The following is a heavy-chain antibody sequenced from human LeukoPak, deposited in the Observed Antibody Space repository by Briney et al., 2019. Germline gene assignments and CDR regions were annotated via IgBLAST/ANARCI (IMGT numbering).Heavy chain of an antibody. CDR2: ISGSGGST. Sequence: PGGSLRLSCAASGFTFSSYAMSWVRQAPGKGLEWVSAISGSGGSTYYADSVKGRFTISRDNSKNTLYLQMNSLRAEDMAVYYCAKNYYDSSGYYYYFDYWGQGTLVTVSS. CDR3: AKNYYDSSGYYYYFDY. D-gene: IGHD3-22*01. CDR1: GFTFSSYA. V-gene: IGHV3-23*01. J-gene: IGHJ4*02.